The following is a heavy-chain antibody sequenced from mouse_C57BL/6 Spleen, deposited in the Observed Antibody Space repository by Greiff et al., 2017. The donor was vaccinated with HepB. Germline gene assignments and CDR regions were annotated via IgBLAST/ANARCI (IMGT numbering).Heavy chain of an antibody. D-gene: IGHD1-1*01. V-gene: IGHV1-50*01. J-gene: IGHJ2*01. CDR1: GYTFTSYW. CDR2: IAPSDSYT. Sequence: QVQLQQPGAELVKPGASVKLSCKASGYTFTSYWMQWVKQRPGQGLEWIGEIAPSDSYTNYNQKFKGKATLTVDTSSSTAYMQLSSLTSEDSAVYYCARWGITTVVEEGYWGQGTTLTVSS. CDR3: ARWGITTVVEEGY.